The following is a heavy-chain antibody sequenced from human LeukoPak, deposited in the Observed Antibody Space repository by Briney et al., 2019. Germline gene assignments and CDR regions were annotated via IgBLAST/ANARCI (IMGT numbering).Heavy chain of an antibody. D-gene: IGHD3-3*01. CDR1: GGSISSYY. Sequence: SETLSLTCTVSGGSISSYYWSWIRQPPGKGLEWIGYIYYSGSTNYNPSLKSRVTISVDTSKNQFSLKLSSVTAADTAVYYCVRSGYYNPFNYYYAMDGWGQGTTVTVSS. CDR3: VRSGYYNPFNYYYAMDG. CDR2: IYYSGST. V-gene: IGHV4-59*01. J-gene: IGHJ6*02.